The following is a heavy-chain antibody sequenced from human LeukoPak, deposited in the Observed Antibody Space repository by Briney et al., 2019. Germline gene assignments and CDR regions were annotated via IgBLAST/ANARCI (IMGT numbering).Heavy chain of an antibody. CDR2: IYYSGST. Sequence: PSETLSLTCTVSGGSISSSSYYWGWIRQPPGKGLEWIGSIYYSGSTYYNPSLKSRVTISVDTSKNQFSLKLSSVTAADTAVYYCARHGYCSSISCPGDAFDIWGQGTMVTVSS. CDR3: ARHGYCSSISCPGDAFDI. D-gene: IGHD2-2*03. CDR1: GGSISSSSYY. J-gene: IGHJ3*02. V-gene: IGHV4-39*01.